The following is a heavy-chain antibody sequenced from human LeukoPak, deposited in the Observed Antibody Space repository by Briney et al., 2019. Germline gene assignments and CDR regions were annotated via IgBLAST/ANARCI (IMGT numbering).Heavy chain of an antibody. V-gene: IGHV4-34*01. Sequence: SETLSLTCAVYGGSFSGYYWSWIRQPPGKGLEWIGEINHSGSTNYNPSLKSRVTISVDKSKNQFSLKLSSVTAADTAVYYCARQENVYGDYGAFDIWGQGTMVTVSS. CDR2: INHSGST. D-gene: IGHD4-17*01. CDR3: ARQENVYGDYGAFDI. J-gene: IGHJ3*02. CDR1: GGSFSGYY.